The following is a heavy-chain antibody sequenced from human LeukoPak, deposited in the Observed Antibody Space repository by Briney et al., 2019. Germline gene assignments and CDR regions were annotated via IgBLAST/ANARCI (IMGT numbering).Heavy chain of an antibody. CDR3: LGYCSGGNCYSGGY. Sequence: GGSLRLSCAASGFTFSSYAMSWVRQAPGKGLEWVSAISGSGGSTYYADSVKGRFTISRDNSKNTQSPQMNSLRAEDTAVYYRLGYCSGGNCYSGGYWGQGTLVTVSS. CDR2: ISGSGGST. V-gene: IGHV3-23*01. J-gene: IGHJ4*02. CDR1: GFTFSSYA. D-gene: IGHD2-15*01.